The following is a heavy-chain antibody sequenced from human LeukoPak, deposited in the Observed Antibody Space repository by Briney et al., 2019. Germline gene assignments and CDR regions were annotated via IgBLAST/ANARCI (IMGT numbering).Heavy chain of an antibody. CDR3: AKRPRLLWFGELSRNYFDY. J-gene: IGHJ4*02. V-gene: IGHV3-23*01. CDR1: GFTFSSYA. CDR2: ISGSGGST. Sequence: GGSLRPSCAASGFTFSSYAMSWVRQAPGKGLEWVSAISGSGGSTYYADSVKGRFTISRDNSKNTLYLQMNSLRAEDTAVYYCAKRPRLLWFGELSRNYFDYWGQGTLVTVSS. D-gene: IGHD3-10*01.